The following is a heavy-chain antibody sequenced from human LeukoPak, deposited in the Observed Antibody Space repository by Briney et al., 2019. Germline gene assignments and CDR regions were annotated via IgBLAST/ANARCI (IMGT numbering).Heavy chain of an antibody. J-gene: IGHJ4*02. CDR3: VRSLRSADF. CDR1: GFTFSNYW. Sequence: GGFLRLSCEASGFTFSNYWMHWVRQAPGKGLMWVSQISTDGSQTFYADSVKGRFTISRGNAKNTLFLQMDSLRPEDTAVYYCVRSLRSADFWGQGTLVTVSS. V-gene: IGHV3-74*01. CDR2: ISTDGSQT.